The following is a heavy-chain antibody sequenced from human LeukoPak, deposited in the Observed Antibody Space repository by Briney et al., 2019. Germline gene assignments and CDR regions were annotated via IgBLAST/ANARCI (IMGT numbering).Heavy chain of an antibody. CDR3: ARAMITFGGVIVMDFDY. CDR2: IYYSGST. V-gene: IGHV4-59*01. CDR1: GGSISNYY. Sequence: SSETLSLTCTVSGGSISNYYWSWIRQPPGKGLEWIGYIYYSGSTNYNPSLKSRVTISVDTSKNQFSLKLSSVTAADTAVYYCARAMITFGGVIVMDFDYWGQGTLVTVSS. D-gene: IGHD3-16*02. J-gene: IGHJ4*02.